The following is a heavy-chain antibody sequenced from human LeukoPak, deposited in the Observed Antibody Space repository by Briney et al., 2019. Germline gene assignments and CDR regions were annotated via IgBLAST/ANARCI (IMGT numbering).Heavy chain of an antibody. CDR1: GVSISNTSYY. CDR2: IFYSEST. D-gene: IGHD6-19*01. CDR3: ARHLWASGWHLDY. Sequence: PSETLSLTCIVSGVSISNTSYYWGWIRQPPGKGLEWIGNIFYSESTYYNPSLKSRVTISIDTSENQFSLNLSSVTAADTAVYYCARHLWASGWHLDYWGQGALVTVSS. V-gene: IGHV4-39*01. J-gene: IGHJ4*02.